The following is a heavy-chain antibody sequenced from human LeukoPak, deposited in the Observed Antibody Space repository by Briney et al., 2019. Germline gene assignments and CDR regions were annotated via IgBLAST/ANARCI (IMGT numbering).Heavy chain of an antibody. CDR1: GGSISSYY. V-gene: IGHV4-4*07. D-gene: IGHD2-2*01. CDR2: IYTSGST. Sequence: SETLSLTCTVSGGSISSYYWSWIRQPAGKGLEWIGRIYTSGSTNYNPSLKSRVTMSVDTSKNQFSLKLSSVTAADTAVYYCARENVSNQLLLGIYYYGMDVWGQGTTVTVSS. J-gene: IGHJ6*02. CDR3: ARENVSNQLLLGIYYYGMDV.